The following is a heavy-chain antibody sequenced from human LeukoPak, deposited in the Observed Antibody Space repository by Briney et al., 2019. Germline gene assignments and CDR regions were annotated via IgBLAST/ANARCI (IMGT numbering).Heavy chain of an antibody. Sequence: GGSLRLSCAASGFTFSSYRMNWVRQAPGKGLEWVAVISYDGSNKYYADSVKGRFTISRDNSKNTLYLQMNSLRAEDTAVYYCAKDLLEAAGIPSPGAFQHWGQGTLVTVSS. CDR1: GFTFSSYR. V-gene: IGHV3-30*18. D-gene: IGHD6-13*01. J-gene: IGHJ1*01. CDR2: ISYDGSNK. CDR3: AKDLLEAAGIPSPGAFQH.